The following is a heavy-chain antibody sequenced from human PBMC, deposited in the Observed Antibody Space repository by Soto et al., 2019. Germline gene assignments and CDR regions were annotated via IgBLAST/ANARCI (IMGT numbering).Heavy chain of an antibody. CDR2: VSTSGGST. D-gene: IGHD5-12*01. V-gene: IGHV3-23*01. CDR1: GFTFSSYV. CDR3: AKQAGYSGYDPFDY. J-gene: IGHJ4*02. Sequence: EVQLLESGGGLVQPGGSLRLSCAASGFTFSSYVMSWVRQAPGKGLQWVSAVSTSGGSTFNADSVKGRFAISRDNSKNTLYLQMNSLRAEDTAIYYCAKQAGYSGYDPFDYWGQGTLVTVSS.